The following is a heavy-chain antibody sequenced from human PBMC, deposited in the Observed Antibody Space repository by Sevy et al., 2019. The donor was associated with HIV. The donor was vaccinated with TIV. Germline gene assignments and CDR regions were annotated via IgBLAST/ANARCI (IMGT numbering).Heavy chain of an antibody. J-gene: IGHJ4*02. V-gene: IGHV3-33*06. Sequence: GGSLRLSCAATGFTFSNYAMHWVRQAPGKGMEWVAIIWSDGAYQYHGDSVKGRFTISRDNSKNTLYLQMNNVRVEDTAVYYCAKEGGSGWYGDWGQGTLVTVSS. CDR1: GFTFSNYA. CDR3: AKEGGSGWYGD. D-gene: IGHD6-19*01. CDR2: IWSDGAYQ.